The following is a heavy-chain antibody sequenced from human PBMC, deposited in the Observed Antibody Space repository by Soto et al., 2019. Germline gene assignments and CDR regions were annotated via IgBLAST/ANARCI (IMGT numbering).Heavy chain of an antibody. CDR1: GGSISASSYY. D-gene: IGHD5-18*01. CDR2: MDYSGST. CDR3: ARRQWIPIFDC. J-gene: IGHJ4*02. V-gene: IGHV4-39*01. Sequence: PSETLSLTCTVSGGSISASSYYWGWIRQPPGKGLEWIGSMDYSGSTYYNPSLKSRVTISVDTSKNQFSLKLSSLTAADTAVYYCARRQWIPIFDCWGQGTLVTVSS.